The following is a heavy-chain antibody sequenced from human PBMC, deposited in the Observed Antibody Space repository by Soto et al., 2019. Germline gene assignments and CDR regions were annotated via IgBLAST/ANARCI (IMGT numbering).Heavy chain of an antibody. CDR2: VSGSGGST. D-gene: IGHD3-3*01. CDR1: GFTFGSYA. J-gene: IGHJ4*02. CDR3: AKAPFVIWGVVFDY. V-gene: IGHV3-23*01. Sequence: EVQLLESGGGLVQPGGSLRLSCVASGFTFGSYAMSWVRQAPGKGLEWVSAVSGSGGSTYYADSVKGRFTISRDNSKNTLYLQMNSLRAEDTAVYYCAKAPFVIWGVVFDYWGQGTLVTVSS.